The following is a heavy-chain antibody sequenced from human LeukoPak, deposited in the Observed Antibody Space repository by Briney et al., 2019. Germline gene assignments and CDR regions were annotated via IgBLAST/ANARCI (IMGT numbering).Heavy chain of an antibody. V-gene: IGHV4-31*03. CDR1: GGSISSGVYY. CDR3: ARDSGDLDFDS. J-gene: IGHJ4*02. CDR2: IYYSGRT. D-gene: IGHD4-17*01. Sequence: ASQTLSLTCTVSGGSISSGVYYWSWIRQHPGKGLEWIGYIYYSGRTYYNQSLESRVTISVDTSKNQFSLKVSSVTAADTAVYYCARDSGDLDFDSWGQGTLVTVSS.